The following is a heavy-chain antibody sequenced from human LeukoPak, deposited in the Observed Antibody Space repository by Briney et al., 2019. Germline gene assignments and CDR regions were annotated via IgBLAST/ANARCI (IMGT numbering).Heavy chain of an antibody. CDR2: ISGSGGST. J-gene: IGHJ4*02. CDR1: GFTFSSYA. Sequence: PGGSLRLSCAASGFTFSSYAMSWVRQAPGKGLKWVSAISGSGGSTYYADSVKGRFTISRDNSKNTLYLQMNSLRAEDTAVYYCAKNNWKGLPPRSFDYWGQGTLVTVSS. CDR3: AKNNWKGLPPRSFDY. V-gene: IGHV3-23*01. D-gene: IGHD1-1*01.